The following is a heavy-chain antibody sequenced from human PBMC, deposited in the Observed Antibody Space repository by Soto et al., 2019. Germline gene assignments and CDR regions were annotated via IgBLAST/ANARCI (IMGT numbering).Heavy chain of an antibody. V-gene: IGHV3-74*01. CDR1: GFTFRSYW. CDR3: VRAGPSASYSYTLDV. CDR2: IRSDGIIT. J-gene: IGHJ6*02. Sequence: GGSLRLSCAASGFTFRSYWMHWVSQAPGKGLAWVSRIRSDGIITNYADSVKGRFTVSRDNAKDTMYLQMDSLRADDTGVFYCVRAGPSASYSYTLDVWGQGITVTVSS.